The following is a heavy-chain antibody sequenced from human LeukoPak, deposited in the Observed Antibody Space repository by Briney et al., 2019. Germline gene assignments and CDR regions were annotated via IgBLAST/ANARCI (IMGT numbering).Heavy chain of an antibody. J-gene: IGHJ3*02. D-gene: IGHD1-26*01. CDR3: ARIQWELAPDDAFDI. Sequence: GESLKISCKGSGYSFTSYWIGWVRQMPGKGLEWMGIIYPGDSDTRYSPSFQGQVTISADKSISTAYLQWSSLKASDTAMYYCARIQWELAPDDAFDIWGQGTMVTVSS. CDR2: IYPGDSDT. CDR1: GYSFTSYW. V-gene: IGHV5-51*01.